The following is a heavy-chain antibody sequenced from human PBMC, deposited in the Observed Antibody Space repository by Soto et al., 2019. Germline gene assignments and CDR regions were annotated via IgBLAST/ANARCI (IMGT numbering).Heavy chain of an antibody. Sequence: QVQLVESGGGVAHPGTSLRLSCAASGFLFSRFGMHWVRQSPGKGLEWVAVIANHGGEKDYADSVRGRFTISTDNSRNTLFLEMSSLRVEDTAIYYCARDDDYDDNGLDYWGQGTLVTVSS. CDR3: ARDDDYDDNGLDY. V-gene: IGHV3-30*19. D-gene: IGHD4-17*01. CDR2: IANHGGEK. J-gene: IGHJ4*02. CDR1: GFLFSRFG.